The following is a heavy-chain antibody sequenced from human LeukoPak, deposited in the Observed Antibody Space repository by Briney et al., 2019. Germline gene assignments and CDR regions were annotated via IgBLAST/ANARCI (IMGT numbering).Heavy chain of an antibody. J-gene: IGHJ4*02. CDR3: AKDRQWAYNYYFDY. D-gene: IGHD5-24*01. V-gene: IGHV3-23*01. Sequence: PGGSLRLSCAASGFTFSSYAMSWVRQAPGKGLEWVSATSGSGGSTYYADSVKGRFTISRDNSKNTLYLQMDSLRAEDTAVYYCAKDRQWAYNYYFDYWGQGTLVTVSS. CDR2: TSGSGGST. CDR1: GFTFSSYA.